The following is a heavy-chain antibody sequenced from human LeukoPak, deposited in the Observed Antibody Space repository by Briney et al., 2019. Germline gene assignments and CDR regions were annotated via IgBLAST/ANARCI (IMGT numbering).Heavy chain of an antibody. D-gene: IGHD3-10*01. CDR1: GDSISTYC. J-gene: IGHJ4*01. CDR2: IYYSGST. Sequence: SETLSLTCTVSGDSISTYCWSWIRQPPGKGLEWIGYIYYSGSTTHNPSLKSRVTISVDTSKNQFSLKLSSVTAADTAVYYCARHPLLRGALFNYWGQGSLVTVSS. V-gene: IGHV4-59*08. CDR3: ARHPLLRGALFNY.